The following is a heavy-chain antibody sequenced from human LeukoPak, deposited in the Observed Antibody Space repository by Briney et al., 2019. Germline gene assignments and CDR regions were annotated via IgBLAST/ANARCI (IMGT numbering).Heavy chain of an antibody. CDR2: ISSSSSTI. V-gene: IGHV3-48*01. J-gene: IGHJ5*02. CDR3: ARSAAIPWFDP. Sequence: QAGGSLRLSCAASGFTFSSYSMNWVRQAPGKGLEWVSYISSSSSTIYYADSVKGRFTISRDNAKNSLYLQMNSLRAEDTAVYYCARSAAIPWFDPWGQGTLVTVSS. D-gene: IGHD2-2*02. CDR1: GFTFSSYS.